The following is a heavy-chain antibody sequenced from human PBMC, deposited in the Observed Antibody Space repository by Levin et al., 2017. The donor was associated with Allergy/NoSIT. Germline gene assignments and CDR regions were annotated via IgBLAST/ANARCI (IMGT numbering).Heavy chain of an antibody. CDR3: AHSSDEDYDILSGYYKDAFDI. V-gene: IGHV2-5*02. CDR2: IYWDDDK. CDR1: GFSLSTSGVG. D-gene: IGHD3-9*01. J-gene: IGHJ3*02. Sequence: SGPTLVKPTQTLTLTCTFSGFSLSTSGVGVGWIRQPPGKALAWLALIYWDDDKRYSSSLKNRITITKDTSKNQVVITMTNMDPVDTATYYCAHSSDEDYDILSGYYKDAFDIWGQGTMVTVSS.